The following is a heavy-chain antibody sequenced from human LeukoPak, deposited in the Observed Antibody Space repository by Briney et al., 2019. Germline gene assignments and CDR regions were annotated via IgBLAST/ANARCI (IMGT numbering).Heavy chain of an antibody. J-gene: IGHJ4*02. V-gene: IGHV3-74*01. D-gene: IGHD3-22*01. Sequence: GGSLRLSCAASGFTFSSYWMHWVRQAPGKGLVWVSRINNDGSSTNYADSVKGQFTISRDNAKSTLYLQMNSLRAEDTAVYYCVRSMGYYYDSSGYYAFDYWGQGTLVTVSS. CDR3: VRSMGYYYDSSGYYAFDY. CDR2: INNDGSST. CDR1: GFTFSSYW.